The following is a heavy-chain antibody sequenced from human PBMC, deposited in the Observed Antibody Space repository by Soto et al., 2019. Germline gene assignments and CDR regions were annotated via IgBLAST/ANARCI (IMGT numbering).Heavy chain of an antibody. V-gene: IGHV3-23*01. CDR3: AKAYSGSYPDFGQ. CDR1: GVTFSNFT. D-gene: IGHD1-26*01. J-gene: IGHJ1*01. CDR2: IGGSGGRT. Sequence: PXGSLRLSCSASGVTFSNFTMSWVRQTPRKGLEWVSSIGGSGGRTDYAGSVKGRFAISRDNSKNTLYLQMNSLRADDTAVYYCAKAYSGSYPDFGQWGQGTLVTVSS.